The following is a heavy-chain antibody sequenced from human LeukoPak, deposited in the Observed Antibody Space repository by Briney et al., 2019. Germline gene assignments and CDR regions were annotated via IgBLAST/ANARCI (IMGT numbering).Heavy chain of an antibody. V-gene: IGHV3-30-3*01. D-gene: IGHD2-2*01. CDR2: ISYDGSNK. CDR1: GFTFSSYA. Sequence: PGGSLRLSCAASGFTFSSYAMHWVRQAPGKGLEWVAVISYDGSNKYYADSVKGRFTISRDNSKNTLYLQMNSLRAEDTAVYYCAREVVGYCSSASCPPPWRNGMDVWGQGTTVTVSS. CDR3: AREVVGYCSSASCPPPWRNGMDV. J-gene: IGHJ6*02.